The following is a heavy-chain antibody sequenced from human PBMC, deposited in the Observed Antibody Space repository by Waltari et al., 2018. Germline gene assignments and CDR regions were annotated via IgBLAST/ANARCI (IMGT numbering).Heavy chain of an antibody. CDR1: GYSFTSYW. D-gene: IGHD6-19*01. CDR2: SYPGDSDT. Sequence: EVQLVQSGAEVKKPGESLKISCKGSGYSFTSYWIGWVRQMPGKGLEWMGVSYPGDSDTRYSPSFQGQVTISADKSISTAYLQWSSLKASDTAMYYCARHRAVAEYYYYYGMDVWGQGTTVTVSS. J-gene: IGHJ6*02. V-gene: IGHV5-51*01. CDR3: ARHRAVAEYYYYYGMDV.